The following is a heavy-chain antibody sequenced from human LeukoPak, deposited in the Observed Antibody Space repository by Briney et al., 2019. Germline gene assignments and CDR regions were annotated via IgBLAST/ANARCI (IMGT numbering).Heavy chain of an antibody. CDR3: ARDRTASDY. CDR2: INSNGGST. J-gene: IGHJ4*02. Sequence: PGGSLRLSCVASGFTFSSYAMHWVRQTPGKGLEYVSGINSNGGSTHYANSVKGRFTISRDNAKNSLYLQMNSLRAEDTAVYYCARDRTASDYWGQGTLVTVSS. V-gene: IGHV3-64*01. D-gene: IGHD4-17*01. CDR1: GFTFSSYA.